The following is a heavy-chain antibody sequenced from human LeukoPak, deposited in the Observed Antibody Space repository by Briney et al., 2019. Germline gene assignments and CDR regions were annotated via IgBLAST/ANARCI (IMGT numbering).Heavy chain of an antibody. D-gene: IGHD6-6*01. CDR2: IIPIFGTA. V-gene: IGHV1-69*13. CDR1: GGTFSSYA. J-gene: IGHJ5*02. Sequence: ASVKVSCKASGGTFSSYAISWVREAPGQGLEWMGGIIPIFGTANYAQKFQGRVTITADESTSTAYMELCSLRSEDTAVYYCASTFSSIAARPWFDPWGQGTLVTVSS. CDR3: ASTFSSIAARPWFDP.